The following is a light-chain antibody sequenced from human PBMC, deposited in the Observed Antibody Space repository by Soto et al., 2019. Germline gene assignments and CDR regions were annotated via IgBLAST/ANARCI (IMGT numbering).Light chain of an antibody. CDR3: QQYDSWPLT. CDR1: QSVDRN. Sequence: EIVMTQSPGTLSVSTEEGATLSCRASQSVDRNLAWYQQKPGQAPRLLIYGASTRPTGIPDRFSGSGSGTEFSVTISSLQSEDVAVYYCQQYDSWPLTFGGGTKVEIK. V-gene: IGKV3D-15*01. CDR2: GAS. J-gene: IGKJ4*01.